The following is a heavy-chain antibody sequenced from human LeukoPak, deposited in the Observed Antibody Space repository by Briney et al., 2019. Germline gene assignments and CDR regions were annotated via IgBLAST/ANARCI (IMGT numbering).Heavy chain of an antibody. J-gene: IGHJ5*02. CDR1: GDSIGSNKW. CDR3: ARDRYSSGWYWFDP. V-gene: IGHV4-4*02. Sequence: PSETLSLTCAVSGDSIGSNKWWTWVRQPPGKGLEWIGYMHYSGSTNYNPSLKSRVTISVDTSKNQFSLKLSSVTAADTAVYYCARDRYSSGWYWFDPWGQGTLVTVSS. CDR2: MHYSGST. D-gene: IGHD6-19*01.